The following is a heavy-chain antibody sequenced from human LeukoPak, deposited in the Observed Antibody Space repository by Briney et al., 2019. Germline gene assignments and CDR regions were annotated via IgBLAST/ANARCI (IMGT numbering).Heavy chain of an antibody. CDR1: GFAFNVFH. J-gene: IGHJ4*01. D-gene: IGHD1-26*01. Sequence: PGGSLRLSCAASGFAFNVFHMNWVRQAPGKGLEWISSITSSGTYITYADSIQGRFTISGDNAKNSLYLQMNSLRVDDTALYYCARASGGWDLDYWGHGTLVTVSS. CDR3: ARASGGWDLDY. V-gene: IGHV3-21*01. CDR2: ITSSGTYI.